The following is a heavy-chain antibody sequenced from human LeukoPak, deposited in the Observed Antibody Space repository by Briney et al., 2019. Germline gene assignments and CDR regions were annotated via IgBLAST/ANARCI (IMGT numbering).Heavy chain of an antibody. V-gene: IGHV5-51*01. D-gene: IGHD3-10*01. J-gene: IGHJ4*02. Sequence: GESLKTSCKASGYTFTINWIGWVRQFPGKGLEWRGIISPVESHLRYSPSFQCQGPVSPHTPQSTAYLEWNSLKASDTSIYYCVRQRYYGSGSQLVIDFWGQGTLVTVSS. CDR3: VRQRYYGSGSQLVIDF. CDR2: ISPVESHL. CDR1: GYTFTINW.